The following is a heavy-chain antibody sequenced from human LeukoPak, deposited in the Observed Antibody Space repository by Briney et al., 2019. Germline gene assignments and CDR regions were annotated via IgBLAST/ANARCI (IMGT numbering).Heavy chain of an antibody. V-gene: IGHV1-24*01. D-gene: IGHD4-11*01. CDR3: ARADDYSNYDVNWFDP. CDR1: GYTLTELS. CDR2: FDPEDGET. Sequence: GASVKVSCKVSGYTLTELSMHWVRQAPGKGLEWMGGFDPEDGETIYAQKFQGRVTMTEDTSTDTAYMELSSLRSEDTAVYYCARADDYSNYDVNWFDPWGQGTLVTVSS. J-gene: IGHJ5*02.